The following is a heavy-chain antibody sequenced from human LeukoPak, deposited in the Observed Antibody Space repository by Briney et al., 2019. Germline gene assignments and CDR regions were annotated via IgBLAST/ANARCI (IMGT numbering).Heavy chain of an antibody. CDR3: ANPIAAAGTPY. J-gene: IGHJ4*02. V-gene: IGHV3-23*01. CDR2: ISDTAGRT. Sequence: GGSLRLSCAASGFAFSSYVMTWVRQAPGKGLEWVSTISDTAGRTYYADSVKGRFTISGDNFKNTLYLQMNSLRADDTAVYYCANPIAAAGTPYWGQGTLVTVSS. D-gene: IGHD6-13*01. CDR1: GFAFSSYV.